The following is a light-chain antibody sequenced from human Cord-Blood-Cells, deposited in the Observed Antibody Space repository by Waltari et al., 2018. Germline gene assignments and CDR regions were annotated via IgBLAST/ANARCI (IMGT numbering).Light chain of an antibody. Sequence: QSVLTQPPSVSGAPRLWVTISCTGSSSNIWAGSDVHWYQQLPGTPPKLFIYGKRSRPSGAQARFAGSECCTSASLAMTGLRAEDEADYYCQSCENSVGCGVYGGGTKLTDL. CDR2: GKR. CDR3: QSCENSVGCGV. J-gene: IGLJ3*02. V-gene: IGLV1-40*01. CDR1: SSNIWAGSD.